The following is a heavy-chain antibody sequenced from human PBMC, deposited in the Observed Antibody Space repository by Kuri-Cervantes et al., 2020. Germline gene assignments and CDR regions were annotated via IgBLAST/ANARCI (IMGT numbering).Heavy chain of an antibody. CDR2: IYYSGST. CDR1: GGSISSYY. Sequence: SETLSLTCTVSGGSISSYYWSWIRQPPGKGLEWIGSIYYSGSTYYNPSLKSRVTISVDTSKNQFSLKLSSVTAADTAVYYCARAGPPLWFGEFWGRPGGKAGYYYGMDVWSQGTTVTVSS. V-gene: IGHV4-59*05. CDR3: ARAGPPLWFGEFWGRPGGKAGYYYGMDV. J-gene: IGHJ6*02. D-gene: IGHD3-10*01.